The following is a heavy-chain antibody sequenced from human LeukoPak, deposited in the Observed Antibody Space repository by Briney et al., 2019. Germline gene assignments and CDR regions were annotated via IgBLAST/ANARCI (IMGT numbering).Heavy chain of an antibody. CDR3: ARGLMERGDEQWLGPMGY. Sequence: GGSLRLSCAASGFTFSSYWVHWVRQAPGKGLEWVAFIRYDGSNKYYADSVKGRFTISRDNAKNSLYLQMNSLRAEDTAVYYCARGLMERGDEQWLGPMGYWGQGTLVTVSS. J-gene: IGHJ4*02. D-gene: IGHD6-19*01. CDR1: GFTFSSYW. CDR2: IRYDGSNK. V-gene: IGHV3-30*02.